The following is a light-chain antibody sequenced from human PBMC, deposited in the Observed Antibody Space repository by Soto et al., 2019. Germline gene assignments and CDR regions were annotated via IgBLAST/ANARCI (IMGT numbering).Light chain of an antibody. CDR1: TGDVGGSGH. Sequence: QSALTQPRSVSGSPGQSVTIPCTGTTGDVGGSGHVSWYQQHPGKAPKLVISDVNQRPSGVPDRFSGSKSGNTASLTISGLQAEDESDYYCCSHAGSLTWGFGGGTKLTVL. CDR2: DVN. CDR3: CSHAGSLTWG. J-gene: IGLJ3*02. V-gene: IGLV2-11*01.